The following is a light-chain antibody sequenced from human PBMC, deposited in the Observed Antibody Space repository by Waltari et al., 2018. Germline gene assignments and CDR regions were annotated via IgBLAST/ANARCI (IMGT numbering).Light chain of an antibody. J-gene: IGLJ2*01. V-gene: IGLV3-1*01. CDR2: QDT. CDR3: QAWDSITVV. Sequence: SYELTKPPSVSVSPGQTARITCSGDKLGDKYTCWYQQKPGQSPVLVISQDTKRPSGIPERFSGSNSGNTATLTISGTQATDEADYYCQAWDSITVVFGGGTKLTVL. CDR1: KLGDKY.